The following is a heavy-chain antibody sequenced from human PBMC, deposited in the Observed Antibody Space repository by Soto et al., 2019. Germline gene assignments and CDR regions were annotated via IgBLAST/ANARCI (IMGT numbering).Heavy chain of an antibody. J-gene: IGHJ5*02. CDR1: GGSISSGGYY. V-gene: IGHV4-31*03. D-gene: IGHD2-21*01. CDR2: IYYSGST. CDR3: AMTSFLNYLIGPATGWFDP. Sequence: SETLSLTCTVSGGSISSGGYYWSWIRQHPGKGLEWIGYIYYSGSTYYNPSLKSRVTISVDTSKNQFSLKLSSVTAADTAVYYCAMTSFLNYLIGPATGWFDPWGQGTLVTVSS.